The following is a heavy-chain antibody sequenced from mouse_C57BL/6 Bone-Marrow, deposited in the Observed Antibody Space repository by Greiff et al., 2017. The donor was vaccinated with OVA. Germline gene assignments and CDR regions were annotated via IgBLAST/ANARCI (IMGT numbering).Heavy chain of an antibody. D-gene: IGHD1-1*01. Sequence: EVKLVESGGGLVQPGGSMKLSCVASGFTFSNYWMNWVRQSPEQGLEWVAQIRLKSDNYAPHYAESVKGRFTFSRADSKSSVYLQMNNLRAEDTGIYYCTAAGFITTVVADYWGQGTTLTVSS. CDR3: TAAGFITTVVADY. CDR1: GFTFSNYW. V-gene: IGHV6-3*01. CDR2: IRLKSDNYAP. J-gene: IGHJ2*01.